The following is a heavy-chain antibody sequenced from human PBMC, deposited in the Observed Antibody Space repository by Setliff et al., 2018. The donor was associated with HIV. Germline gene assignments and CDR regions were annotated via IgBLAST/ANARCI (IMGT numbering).Heavy chain of an antibody. Sequence: ASVKDSCKASGYTFSDYYMHWVQQAPGKGLEWMGRVDPEDGETIYAEKFQSRVTITADTSTDTAYMELNSLGSEDTAVYYCAAHYDILTGYRRTLDYWGQGTLVTVSS. CDR1: GYTFSDYY. CDR2: VDPEDGET. J-gene: IGHJ4*02. V-gene: IGHV1-69-2*01. D-gene: IGHD3-9*01. CDR3: AAHYDILTGYRRTLDY.